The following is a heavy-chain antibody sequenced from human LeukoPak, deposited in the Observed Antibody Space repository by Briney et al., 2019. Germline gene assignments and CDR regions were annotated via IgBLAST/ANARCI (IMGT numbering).Heavy chain of an antibody. CDR2: MNPNSGKK. CDR3: AREPLGGHWNFHL. J-gene: IGHJ2*01. D-gene: IGHD3-16*01. CDR1: EFTFTAYD. V-gene: IGHV1-8*01. Sequence: GSVTVSCKASEFTFTAYDFNWVGQAAGQGGEGMGWMNPNSGKKEYAQRFQGRVTMNRDRYMRTDYMEFSNLRSDDPAVYYCAREPLGGHWNFHLWGRGTLVTLSS.